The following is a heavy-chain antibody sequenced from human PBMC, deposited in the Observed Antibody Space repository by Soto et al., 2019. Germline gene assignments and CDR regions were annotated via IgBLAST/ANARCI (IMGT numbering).Heavy chain of an antibody. J-gene: IGHJ4*02. CDR3: ARGATVTQYDY. D-gene: IGHD4-17*01. V-gene: IGHV4-61*01. CDR1: GVSVSSGWFY. CDR2: GSNSGTT. Sequence: QVQLQESGPGLVKPSETLSLTCSVSGVSVSSGWFYWAWIRQPPGKGLEWIGFGSNSGTTNYKPYLKSRVTSSVDKSRSQISLKVNSLTAADTAVYYCARGATVTQYDYWGQGTQVTVSS.